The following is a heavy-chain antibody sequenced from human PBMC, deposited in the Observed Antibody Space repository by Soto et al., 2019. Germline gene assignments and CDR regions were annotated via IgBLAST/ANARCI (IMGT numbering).Heavy chain of an antibody. CDR1: GGSISSSNW. V-gene: IGHV4-4*02. Sequence: SETLSLTCAVSGGSISSSNWWIWVRQPPGKGLEWIGEIFHSGSTNSNPSLKSRVTISLDKSKSQFSLKLTSVTAADTAVYYCAIRSSRDTYYFDYWGQGTLVTVSS. CDR2: IFHSGST. J-gene: IGHJ4*02. CDR3: AIRSSRDTYYFDY.